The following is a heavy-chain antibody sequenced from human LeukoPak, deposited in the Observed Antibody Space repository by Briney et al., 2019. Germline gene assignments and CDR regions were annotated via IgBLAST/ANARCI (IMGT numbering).Heavy chain of an antibody. D-gene: IGHD6-25*01. J-gene: IGHJ4*02. V-gene: IGHV4-59*12. Sequence: SETLSLTCSVSGAFTSRYYWSWVRQPLGQGLEWIGNIFYSGNSKYNPSLTSRISMSVDTSKTQFSLELTSVTAADTAVYYCTRIDPLGFFDQWGPGPLVTVSS. CDR2: IFYSGNS. CDR1: GAFTSRYY. CDR3: TRIDPLGFFDQ.